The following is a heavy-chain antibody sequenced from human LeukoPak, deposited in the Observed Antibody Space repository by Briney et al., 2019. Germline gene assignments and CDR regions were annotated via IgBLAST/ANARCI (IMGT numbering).Heavy chain of an antibody. CDR2: IYYSGST. J-gene: IGHJ4*02. D-gene: IGHD6-19*01. CDR1: GGSISSYY. V-gene: IGHV4-59*08. Sequence: SETLSLTCTVSGGSISSYYWSWIRQPPGKGLEWIGYIYYSGSTNYNPSLKSRVTILVDTSKNQFSLKLSSVTAADTAVYYCARHGIAVAGYDYWGQGTLVTVSS. CDR3: ARHGIAVAGYDY.